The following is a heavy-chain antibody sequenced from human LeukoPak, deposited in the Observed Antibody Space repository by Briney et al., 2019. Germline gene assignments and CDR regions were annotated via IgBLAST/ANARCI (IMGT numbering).Heavy chain of an antibody. J-gene: IGHJ4*02. Sequence: GGSLRLSCAASGFTFSSYSMNWVRQAPGKGLEWVSYISSSSSTIYYADSVKGRFTISRDNAKNSLYLQMNSLRAEDTAVYYCARGLLGLFDYWGQGTLVTVSS. V-gene: IGHV3-48*04. D-gene: IGHD7-27*01. CDR3: ARGLLGLFDY. CDR1: GFTFSSYS. CDR2: ISSSSSTI.